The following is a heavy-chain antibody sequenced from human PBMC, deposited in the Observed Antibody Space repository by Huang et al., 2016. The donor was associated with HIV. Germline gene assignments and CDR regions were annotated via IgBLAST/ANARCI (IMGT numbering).Heavy chain of an antibody. J-gene: IGHJ3*01. Sequence: QVQLVQSGGGVVQPGGSLKLSCAASGFLFSGTAMHWVRQAPGKGQEWGAFRRYDSEHKYYRDSVEGRFTIARDNSKNTLYLQMNSLRPEDTAVYFCTSDDAFDVWGQGTMVTVSS. CDR1: GFLFSGTA. CDR2: RRYDSEHK. V-gene: IGHV3-30*02. CDR3: TSDDAFDV.